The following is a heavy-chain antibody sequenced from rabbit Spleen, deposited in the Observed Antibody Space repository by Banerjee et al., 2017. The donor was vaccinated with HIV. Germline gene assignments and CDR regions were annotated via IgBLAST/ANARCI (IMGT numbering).Heavy chain of an antibody. CDR2: IDIGSSGFT. CDR1: GIDFSSNYY. Sequence: QEQLVESGGGLVQPEGSLTLTCKASGIDFSSNYYMCWVRQAPGKGLEWIACIDIGSSGFTYFATWATGRVTISKTSSTTVTLQMTSLTAADTATYFCARDTASSFSSYGMDLWGQGTLVTVS. V-gene: IGHV1S45*01. D-gene: IGHD8-1*01. J-gene: IGHJ6*01. CDR3: ARDTASSFSSYGMDL.